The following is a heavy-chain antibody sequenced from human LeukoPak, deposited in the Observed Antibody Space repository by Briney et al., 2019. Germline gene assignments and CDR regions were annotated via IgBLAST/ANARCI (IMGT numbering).Heavy chain of an antibody. CDR3: ARSQFDY. J-gene: IGHJ4*02. CDR2: ISGDGSIT. V-gene: IGHV3-74*01. Sequence: GGSQRLSCATSGFAFSSYWMLWVRQAPGKGLVWVSRISGDGSITTYADSVKGRFTISRDNTKNILYLQMNSLRDEDTATYCCARSQFDYWGQGILVTVSS. CDR1: GFAFSSYW.